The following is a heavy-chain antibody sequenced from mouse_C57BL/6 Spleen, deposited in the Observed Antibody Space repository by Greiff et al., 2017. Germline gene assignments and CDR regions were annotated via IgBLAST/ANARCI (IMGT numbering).Heavy chain of an antibody. J-gene: IGHJ2*01. CDR3: ARSADSPGGFDY. CDR2: IDPSDSYT. Sequence: QVQLQQPGAELVMPGASVKLSCKASGYTFTSYWMHWVKQRPGQGLEWIGEIDPSDSYTNYNQKFKGKFTLTVDNSSSTAYMQLSSLTSEDSAVYYCARSADSPGGFDYWGQGTTLTVSS. D-gene: IGHD3-2*01. V-gene: IGHV1-69*01. CDR1: GYTFTSYW.